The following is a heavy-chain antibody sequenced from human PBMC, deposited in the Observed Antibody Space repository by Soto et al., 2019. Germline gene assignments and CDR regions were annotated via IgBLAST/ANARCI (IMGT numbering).Heavy chain of an antibody. Sequence: PGGSLRLSCAASGFTFSSYWMHWVRQAPGKGLVWVSRINSDGSSTTYADSVKGRFTISRGNSENTLYLQMNGLRADDTALYFCAKSRVFIGAIVTLLDSWGQGTQVTVSS. J-gene: IGHJ4*02. CDR3: AKSRVFIGAIVTLLDS. D-gene: IGHD3-16*02. CDR2: INSDGSST. CDR1: GFTFSSYW. V-gene: IGHV3-74*01.